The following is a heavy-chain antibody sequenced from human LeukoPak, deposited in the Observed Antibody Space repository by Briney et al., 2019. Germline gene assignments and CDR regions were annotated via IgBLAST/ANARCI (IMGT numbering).Heavy chain of an antibody. CDR2: IYSSGST. Sequence: SSETLSLTCTVSGGSISSGTFYWSWIRQPAGKGLEWIGRIYSSGSTNYNPSLKSRVTTSIDTSKNQFSLKLSSVTAADTAVYYCARGDKAHYDILPGYYKLRAFYIWGQGTMVTVSS. D-gene: IGHD3-9*01. CDR3: ARGDKAHYDILPGYYKLRAFYI. CDR1: GGSISSGTFY. J-gene: IGHJ3*02. V-gene: IGHV4-61*02.